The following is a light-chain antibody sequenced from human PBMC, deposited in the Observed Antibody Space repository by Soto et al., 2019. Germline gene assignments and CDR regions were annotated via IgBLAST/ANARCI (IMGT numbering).Light chain of an antibody. CDR3: QQYDNLPPWT. V-gene: IGKV3-15*01. CDR2: GAS. CDR1: QNVSSN. J-gene: IGKJ1*01. Sequence: EIVMTQSPATLSVSPGERATLSCRASQNVSSNLAWYQQKPGQAPRLLIYGASTRATGIPARFRGSGSGTEFTLTITNLQSEDFAVYYCQQYDNLPPWTFGQGTKVDIK.